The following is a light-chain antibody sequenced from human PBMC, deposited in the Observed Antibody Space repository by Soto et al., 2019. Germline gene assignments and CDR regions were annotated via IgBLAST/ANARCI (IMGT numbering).Light chain of an antibody. J-gene: IGKJ1*01. V-gene: IGKV1-5*01. CDR1: QSISTW. Sequence: DIQMTQSPSTLSASVGDRVTITCRASQSISTWLAWYQQKPEKAPKLLIYDASSLESGVPSRFSGSGSGTEFTLTISSFQPDDFATYFCQQYDTFSWTFGQGTKVEIK. CDR3: QQYDTFSWT. CDR2: DAS.